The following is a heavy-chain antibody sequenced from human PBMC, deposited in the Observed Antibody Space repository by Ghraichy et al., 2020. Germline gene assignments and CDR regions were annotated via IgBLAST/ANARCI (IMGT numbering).Heavy chain of an antibody. CDR1: GFTFSSYA. J-gene: IGHJ6*02. V-gene: IGHV3-23*01. CDR2: ISGSGGST. Sequence: LSLTCAASGFTFSSYAMSWVRQAPGKGLEWVSAISGSGGSTYYADSVKGRFTISRDNSKNTLYLQMNSLRAEDTAVYYCAKDRAYYYYGMDVWGQGTTVTVSS. CDR3: AKDRAYYYYGMDV.